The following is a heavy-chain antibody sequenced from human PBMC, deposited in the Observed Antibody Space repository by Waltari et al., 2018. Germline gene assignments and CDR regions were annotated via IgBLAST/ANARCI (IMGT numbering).Heavy chain of an antibody. V-gene: IGHV3-48*01. CDR1: GFTFSSYS. D-gene: IGHD6-19*01. J-gene: IGHJ4*02. CDR2: ISSTGRTI. Sequence: EVQLVESGGGLVQPGGSLRLSCAASGFTFSSYSMNWVRQAPGKGLEWVSNISSTGRTIYYADSVKGRFTTSRDNAKNLLCLQMNNLRAEDTALYYCARGRALADFDYWGQGTLVTVSS. CDR3: ARGRALADFDY.